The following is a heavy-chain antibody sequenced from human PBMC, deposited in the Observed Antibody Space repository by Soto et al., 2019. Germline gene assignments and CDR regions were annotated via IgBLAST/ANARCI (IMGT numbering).Heavy chain of an antibody. CDR2: TSGSGGST. J-gene: IGHJ4*02. D-gene: IGHD6-13*01. CDR3: GVPPRIAEAGTNY. CDR1: AFTFTSYA. Sequence: PARSVRPSSALAAFTFTSYAMSCVRHPTGRRLEWVSATSGSGGSTYYADSVKGRLTTSRDNSKHTPYQQINSLRAEHTAVYYCGVPPRIAEAGTNYWGQGTLVTVSS. V-gene: IGHV3-23*01.